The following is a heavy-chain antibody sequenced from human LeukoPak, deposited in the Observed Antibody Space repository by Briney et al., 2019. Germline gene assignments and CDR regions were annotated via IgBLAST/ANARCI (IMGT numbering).Heavy chain of an antibody. Sequence: ASVKVSCKASGYTFTSYGISWVRQAPGHGLEWMGWISAYNGNTNYAQKLQGRVTMTTDTSTSTAYMELRSLRSDDTAVYYCARDLLIAAAGTNLDYWGQGTLVTVSS. J-gene: IGHJ4*02. CDR2: ISAYNGNT. D-gene: IGHD6-13*01. CDR3: ARDLLIAAAGTNLDY. V-gene: IGHV1-18*01. CDR1: GYTFTSYG.